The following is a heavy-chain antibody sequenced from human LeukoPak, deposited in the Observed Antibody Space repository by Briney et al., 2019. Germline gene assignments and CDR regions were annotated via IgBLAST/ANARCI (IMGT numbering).Heavy chain of an antibody. Sequence: QPGRSLRLSCAASGFTFSSYGMHWVRQAPGKGLEWVAVIWYDGSNKYYADSVKGRFTISRDNSKNTLYLQMNSLRAEDTAVYYCARDSGYGLNGMDVWGQGTTVTVSS. CDR2: IWYDGSNK. V-gene: IGHV3-33*01. CDR1: GFTFSSYG. J-gene: IGHJ6*02. CDR3: ARDSGYGLNGMDV. D-gene: IGHD5-12*01.